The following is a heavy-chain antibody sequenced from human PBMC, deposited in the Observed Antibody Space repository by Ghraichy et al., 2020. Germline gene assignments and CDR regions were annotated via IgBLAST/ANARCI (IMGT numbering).Heavy chain of an antibody. J-gene: IGHJ4*02. CDR3: ARVRVQLLSYFYY. Sequence: SYISSSGSTTYYADSVKGRFTISRDNSKNSLYLQMNSLRAEDTAVYYCARVRVQLLSYFYYWVQG. CDR2: ISSSGSTT. V-gene: IGHV3-11*04. D-gene: IGHD2-2*01.